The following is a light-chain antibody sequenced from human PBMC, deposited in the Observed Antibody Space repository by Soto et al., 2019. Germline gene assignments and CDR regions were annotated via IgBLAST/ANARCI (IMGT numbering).Light chain of an antibody. J-gene: IGKJ5*01. V-gene: IGKV3-11*01. CDR2: DAS. Sequence: EIVLTQSPATLSLSPGERATLSCRASQSVSSYLAWYRQIPGQAPRLLIYDASNRATGIPARFSGSGSGTDFTLTISSLELEDFAVYYCQVRSKWPPTFGQGTRLEIK. CDR3: QVRSKWPPT. CDR1: QSVSSY.